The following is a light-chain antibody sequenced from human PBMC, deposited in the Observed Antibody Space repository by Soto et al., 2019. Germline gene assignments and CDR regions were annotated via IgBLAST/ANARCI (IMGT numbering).Light chain of an antibody. CDR1: QSVSSY. V-gene: IGKV3-11*01. CDR3: QQRSSWPPIT. Sequence: IVLTQSPGTLSLSPGERATLSCRASQSVSSYLAWYQQKPGQAPRLLVYDASNRATDVPPRFSGSGSGTDFTLTISSLEPEDFAVYYCQQRSSWPPITFGQGTRLEIK. CDR2: DAS. J-gene: IGKJ5*01.